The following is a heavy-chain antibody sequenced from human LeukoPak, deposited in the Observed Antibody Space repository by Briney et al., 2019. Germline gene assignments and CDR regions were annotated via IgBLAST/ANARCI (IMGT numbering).Heavy chain of an antibody. J-gene: IGHJ4*02. CDR3: ARDRGMIAYYFDY. CDR1: GFIFSDYY. Sequence: PGGSLRLSCAASGFIFSDYYMSWIRQAPGKGLEWVSYISSSGSTIYYADSVKGRFTISRDNAKNSLYLQMNSLRAEDTAVYYCARDRGMIAYYFDYWGQGTLVTVSS. V-gene: IGHV3-11*04. D-gene: IGHD3-22*01. CDR2: ISSSGSTI.